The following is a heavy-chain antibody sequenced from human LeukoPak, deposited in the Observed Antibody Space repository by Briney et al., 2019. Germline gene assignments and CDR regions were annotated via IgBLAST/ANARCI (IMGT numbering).Heavy chain of an antibody. D-gene: IGHD3-9*01. J-gene: IGHJ4*02. CDR2: INPSGGST. CDR3: ATDDPRDFDWLPLDS. CDR1: GYTFTSYY. Sequence: ASVKVSCKASGYTFTSYYMHWVRQAPGQGLEWMGIINPSGGSTSYAQKFQGRVTMTRDTSTSTAYMELSSLRSEDTAVYYCATDDPRDFDWLPLDSWGQGTLVTVSS. V-gene: IGHV1-46*01.